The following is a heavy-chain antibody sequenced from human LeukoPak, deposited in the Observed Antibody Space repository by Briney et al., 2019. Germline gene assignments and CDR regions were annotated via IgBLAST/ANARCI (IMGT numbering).Heavy chain of an antibody. V-gene: IGHV4-39*01. J-gene: IGHJ4*02. CDR2: IYYSGST. D-gene: IGHD4-17*01. CDR3: ARQDYGDYLPPFDY. CDR1: GGSISSSSYY. Sequence: SETLSLTCTVSGGSISSSSYYWGWIRQPPGKGLEWFGSIYYSGSTYYNPSLKSRVTISVDKSKNQFSLKLSSVTAADTAVYYCARQDYGDYLPPFDYWGQGTLVTVPS.